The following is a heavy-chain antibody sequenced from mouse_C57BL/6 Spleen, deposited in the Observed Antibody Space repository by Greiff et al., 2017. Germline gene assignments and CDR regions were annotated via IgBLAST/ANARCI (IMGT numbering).Heavy chain of an antibody. J-gene: IGHJ4*01. D-gene: IGHD2-3*01. V-gene: IGHV1-59*01. CDR2: IDPSDSYT. CDR3: ARALYDGLGAIDY. CDR1: GYTFTSYW. Sequence: QVQLQQPGAELVRPGTSVKLSCKASGYTFTSYWMHWVKQRPGQGLEWIGVIDPSDSYTNYNQKFKGKATLTVDTSSSTAYMQLSSLTSEDSAVYYCARALYDGLGAIDYWGQGTTVTVSS.